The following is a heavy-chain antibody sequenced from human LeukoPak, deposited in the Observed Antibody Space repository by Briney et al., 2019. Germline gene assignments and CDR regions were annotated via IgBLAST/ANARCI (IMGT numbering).Heavy chain of an antibody. CDR3: ARDSGYNANRNYYYYGMDV. V-gene: IGHV1-69*05. CDR2: IIPIFGTA. CDR1: GGTFSSYA. D-gene: IGHD5-12*01. Sequence: SVTVSCKASGGTFSSYAISWVRQAPGQGLEWMGGIIPIFGTANYAQKFQGGVTITTDESTSTAYMELSSLRSEDTAVYYCARDSGYNANRNYYYYGMDVWGQGTTVTVSS. J-gene: IGHJ6*02.